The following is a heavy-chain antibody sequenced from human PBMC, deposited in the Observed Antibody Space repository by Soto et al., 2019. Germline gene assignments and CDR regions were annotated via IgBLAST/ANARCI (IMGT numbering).Heavy chain of an antibody. CDR2: ISPVSGAA. Sequence: QVPLVQSGAEVKKPGSSVKVSCKASGGTFGSYAFSWVRQAPGQGLEWMGGISPVSGAAHYAQKFQGRVTITADESTSTAYMELSSLSSQDTAGYYCATALGCRSTSCTLDYWGQGTRVIVSS. V-gene: IGHV1-69*01. CDR1: GGTFGSYA. J-gene: IGHJ4*02. D-gene: IGHD2-2*01. CDR3: ATALGCRSTSCTLDY.